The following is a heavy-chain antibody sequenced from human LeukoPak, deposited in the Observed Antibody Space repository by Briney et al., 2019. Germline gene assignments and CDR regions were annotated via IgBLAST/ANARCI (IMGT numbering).Heavy chain of an antibody. Sequence: SETLSLTCTVSGYSISSGYYWGWIRQPPGKGLEWIGSIYHSGSTYYNPSLKSRVTISVDTSKNQFFLKLSSVTAADTAVYYCARDFPHTRDAFDIWGQGTMVTVSS. V-gene: IGHV4-38-2*02. J-gene: IGHJ3*02. CDR1: GYSISSGYY. CDR2: IYHSGST. D-gene: IGHD2-15*01. CDR3: ARDFPHTRDAFDI.